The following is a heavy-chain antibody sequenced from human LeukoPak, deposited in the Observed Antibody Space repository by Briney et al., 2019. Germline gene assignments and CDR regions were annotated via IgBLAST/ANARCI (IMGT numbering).Heavy chain of an antibody. D-gene: IGHD3-16*01. CDR1: GYTFTGYY. CDR3: ARDYPPGGTAPTFAFDY. Sequence: GASVKVSCKASGYTFTGYYMHWVRQAPGQGLEWMGIINPSGGSTSYAQKFQGRVTMTRDMSTSTVYMELSSLRSEDTAVYYCARDYPPGGTAPTFAFDYWGQGTLVTVSS. CDR2: INPSGGST. V-gene: IGHV1-46*01. J-gene: IGHJ4*02.